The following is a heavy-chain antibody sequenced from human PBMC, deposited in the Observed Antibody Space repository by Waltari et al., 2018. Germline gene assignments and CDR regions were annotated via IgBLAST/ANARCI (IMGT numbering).Heavy chain of an antibody. CDR2: ISSSSSTI. J-gene: IGHJ6*02. D-gene: IGHD5-12*01. V-gene: IGHV3-11*04. CDR3: ARGWLSVATSYYGMDV. CDR1: GGSFSGYY. Sequence: QVQLQQWGAGLLKPSETLSLTCAVYGGSFSGYYWSWIRQPPGKGLEWVSYISSSSSTIYYADSVKGRFTISRDNAKNSLYLQMNSLRAEDTAVYYCARGWLSVATSYYGMDVWGQGTTVTVSS.